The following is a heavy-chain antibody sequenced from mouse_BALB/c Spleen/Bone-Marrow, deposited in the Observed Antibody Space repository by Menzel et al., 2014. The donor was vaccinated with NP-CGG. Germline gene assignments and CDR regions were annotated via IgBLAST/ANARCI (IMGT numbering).Heavy chain of an antibody. J-gene: IGHJ3*01. CDR2: IYPSDSYT. D-gene: IGHD1-2*01. CDR1: GYTFTSYW. Sequence: VQLQQSGAELVRPGASVKLSCKASGYTFTSYWINWVKQRPGQGLEWIGNIYPSDSYTNYNQKFKDKATLTVDKSSSKAYMQLSSPTSEDSAVYYCTTSFTTATAYWGQGTLVTVSA. CDR3: TTSFTTATAY. V-gene: IGHV1-69*02.